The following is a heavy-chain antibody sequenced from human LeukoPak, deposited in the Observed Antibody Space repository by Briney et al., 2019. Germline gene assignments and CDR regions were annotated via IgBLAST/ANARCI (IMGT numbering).Heavy chain of an antibody. V-gene: IGHV4-34*01. J-gene: IGHJ6*03. CDR2: INHSGST. CDR1: GGSFSGYY. Sequence: SETLSLTCAVYGGSFSGYYWSWIRQPPGKGLEWIGEINHSGSTNYNPSLKSRVTISADTSKNQFSLKLSSVTAADTAVYYCARDSPYYYGSGSATYYMDVWGKGTTVTISS. D-gene: IGHD3-10*01. CDR3: ARDSPYYYGSGSATYYMDV.